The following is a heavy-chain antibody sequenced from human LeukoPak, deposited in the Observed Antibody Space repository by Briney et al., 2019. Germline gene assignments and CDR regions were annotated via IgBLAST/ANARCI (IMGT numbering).Heavy chain of an antibody. CDR1: GFTVSSNY. CDR2: IYSGGST. D-gene: IGHD6-13*01. J-gene: IGHJ4*02. Sequence: GGSLRLSCAASGFTVSSNYMSWVRQAPGKGLEWVSVIYSGGSTYYADSMKGRFTISRDNSKNTLYLQMNSLRAEDTAVYYCARCFRQQLSYFDYWGQGTLVTVSS. CDR3: ARCFRQQLSYFDY. V-gene: IGHV3-66*01.